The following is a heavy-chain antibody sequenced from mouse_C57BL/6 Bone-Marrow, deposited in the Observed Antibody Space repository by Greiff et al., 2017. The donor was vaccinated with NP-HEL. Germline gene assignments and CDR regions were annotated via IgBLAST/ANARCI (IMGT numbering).Heavy chain of an antibody. CDR1: GFTFSSYG. CDR3: ARRGLTGAYWYFDV. CDR2: ISSGGSYT. V-gene: IGHV5-6*01. J-gene: IGHJ1*01. Sequence: EVQGVESGGDLVKPGGSLKLSCAASGFTFSSYGMSWVRQTPDKRLEWVATISSGGSYTYYPDSVKGRFTISRDNAKNTLYLQRSSLKSEDTAMYYCARRGLTGAYWYFDVWGAGTTVTVSS. D-gene: IGHD4-1*01.